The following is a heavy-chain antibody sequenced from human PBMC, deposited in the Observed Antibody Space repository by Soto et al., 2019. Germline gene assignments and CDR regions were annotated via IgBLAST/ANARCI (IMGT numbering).Heavy chain of an antibody. V-gene: IGHV4-34*01. CDR3: ARSGEGCSSTSCYTRLYYYYYYGMDV. D-gene: IGHD2-2*02. J-gene: IGHJ6*02. CDR1: GRSFSGYY. CDR2: INHSGST. Sequence: SETLSLTCAVYGRSFSGYYWSWIRQPPGKGLEWIGEINHSGSTNYNPSLKSRVTISVDTSKNQSSLKLSSVTAADTAVYYCARSGEGCSSTSCYTRLYYYYYYGMDVWGQGTTVTVSS.